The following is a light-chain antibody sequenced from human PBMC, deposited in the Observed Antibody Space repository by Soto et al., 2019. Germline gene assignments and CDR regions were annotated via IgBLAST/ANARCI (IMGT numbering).Light chain of an antibody. CDR3: QQHHNWPPWT. CDR1: QSVNSN. V-gene: IGKV3-15*01. Sequence: EIVVTQSPATLSVSPGESATLSCWASQSVNSNLAWYQQKPGQAPRLLIYSASTRVTGVPARFSGSGSGTEFTLTISSLQSEDFAVYYCQQHHNWPPWTFGRGTKVEFK. CDR2: SAS. J-gene: IGKJ1*01.